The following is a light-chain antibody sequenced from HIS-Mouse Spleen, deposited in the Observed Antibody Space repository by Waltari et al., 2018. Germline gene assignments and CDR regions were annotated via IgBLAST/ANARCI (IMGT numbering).Light chain of an antibody. J-gene: IGLJ2*01. CDR1: ALPKKY. CDR3: YSTDSSGNHRV. V-gene: IGLV3-10*01. Sequence: SYELTQPPSVSVSPGQTARITCSGDALPKKYAYWYQQKSVQAPVLVIYEDSKRPPGVPWRFSASSSGTMATLTISGAQVEDEADYYCYSTDSSGNHRVFGGGTKLTVL. CDR2: EDS.